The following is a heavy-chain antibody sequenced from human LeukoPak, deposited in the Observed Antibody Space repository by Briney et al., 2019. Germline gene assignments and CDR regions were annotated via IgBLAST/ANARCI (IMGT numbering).Heavy chain of an antibody. D-gene: IGHD3-3*01. CDR3: SWSGEAD. V-gene: IGHV3-7*01. CDR1: GFTFTSKW. CDR2: IEKDGSEK. Sequence: GGSLRLSCAASGFTFTSKWMTWVRRAPGKGLEWVADIEKDGSEKYYVDSVKGRFTISRDNAKNSVFLEMNTLRVEDTAVYYCSWSGEADWGQGTLVTVSS. J-gene: IGHJ4*02.